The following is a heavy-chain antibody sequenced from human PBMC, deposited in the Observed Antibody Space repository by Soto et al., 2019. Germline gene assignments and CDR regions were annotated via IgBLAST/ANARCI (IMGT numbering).Heavy chain of an antibody. Sequence: PGESLKISCKGSGYSFTSYWISWVRQMPGKGLEWMGRIDPSDSYTNYSPSFQGHVTISADKSISTAYLQWSSLKASDTAMYYCARHHTYYDILTGYYTPTWFDLWGQGTLVTVSS. CDR1: GYSFTSYW. V-gene: IGHV5-10-1*01. D-gene: IGHD3-9*01. CDR3: ARHHTYYDILTGYYTPTWFDL. J-gene: IGHJ5*02. CDR2: IDPSDSYT.